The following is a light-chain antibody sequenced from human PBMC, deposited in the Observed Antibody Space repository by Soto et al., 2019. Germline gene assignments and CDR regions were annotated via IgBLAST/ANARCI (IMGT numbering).Light chain of an antibody. J-gene: IGLJ3*02. Sequence: QAVVTQEPSVPVSPGGTVTLTCDSSAGPVTSGRYPYWFQQKPGQAPRTLIYDTSLKYSWTPARFSGSLLRGKAALTLSGARHEDEADYYCLLSYSGGRVFGGGTKVTVL. CDR3: LLSYSGGRV. V-gene: IGLV7-46*01. CDR1: AGPVTSGRY. CDR2: DTS.